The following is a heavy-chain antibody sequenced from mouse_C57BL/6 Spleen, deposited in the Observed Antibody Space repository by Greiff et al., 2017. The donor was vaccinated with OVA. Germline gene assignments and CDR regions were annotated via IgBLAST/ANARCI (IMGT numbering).Heavy chain of an antibody. CDR2: INPNNGGT. V-gene: IGHV1-26*01. D-gene: IGHD2-2*01. CDR1: GYTFTDYY. Sequence: VQLPQSGPELVKPGASVKISCKASGYTFTDYYMNWVKQSHGKSLEWLGDINPNNGGTSYNQKFKCKATLTVAKSSSTAYMELRSLTSEDSAVYYCARADYGYLYYAMDYWGQGTSVTVSS. CDR3: ARADYGYLYYAMDY. J-gene: IGHJ4*01.